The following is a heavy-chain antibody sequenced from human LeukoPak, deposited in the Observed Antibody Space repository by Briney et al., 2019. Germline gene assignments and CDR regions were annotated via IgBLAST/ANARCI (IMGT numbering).Heavy chain of an antibody. CDR2: ISYDGSNK. J-gene: IGHJ6*02. V-gene: IGHV3-30*14. D-gene: IGHD1-26*01. Sequence: GGSLRLSCAASGFTFSSYAMHWVRQAPGKGLEWVAVISYDGSNKYYADSVKGRFTISRDNSKNTLYLQMNSLRAEDTAVYYCARVMRGSYSNPLYGMDVWGQGTTVTVSS. CDR3: ARVMRGSYSNPLYGMDV. CDR1: GFTFSSYA.